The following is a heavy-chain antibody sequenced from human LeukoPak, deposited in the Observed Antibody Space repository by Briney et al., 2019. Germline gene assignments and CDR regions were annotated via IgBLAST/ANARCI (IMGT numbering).Heavy chain of an antibody. CDR2: IYYSGST. Sequence: PSQTLSLTCTVSGGSISSGGYYWSWIRQHPGKGLEWIGYIYYSGSTYYNPSLKSRVTISVDTSKNQFSLKLGSVTAADTAVYYCARGIGMATITDYWGQGTLVTVSS. CDR1: GGSISSGGYY. V-gene: IGHV4-31*03. CDR3: ARGIGMATITDY. D-gene: IGHD5-24*01. J-gene: IGHJ4*02.